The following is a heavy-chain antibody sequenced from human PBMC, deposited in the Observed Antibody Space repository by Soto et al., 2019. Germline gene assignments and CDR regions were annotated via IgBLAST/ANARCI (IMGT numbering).Heavy chain of an antibody. V-gene: IGHV1-2*02. CDR1: GYTFTGYY. CDR2: INPNSGGT. J-gene: IGHJ6*02. CDR3: ARGWHGWDYYYGMDV. Sequence: QVQLVQSGAEVKKPGASVKVSCKASGYTFTGYYMHWVRQAPGQGLEWMGWINPNSGGTNYAQKFQGRVTMTRDTSISTAYMELSRLRSDDTAVYYCARGWHGWDYYYGMDVWGQGTTVTVSS. D-gene: IGHD6-13*01.